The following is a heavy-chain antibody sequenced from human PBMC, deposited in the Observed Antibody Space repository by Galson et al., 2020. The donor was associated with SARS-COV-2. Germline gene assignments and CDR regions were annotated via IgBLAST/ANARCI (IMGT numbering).Heavy chain of an antibody. CDR3: AGVGGGWALYYYYYYGMDV. V-gene: IGHV1-8*02. Sequence: ASVKVSCKASGYTFTSYDINWVRQATGQGLEWMGWMNPNSGNTGYAQKFQGRVTMTRNTTISTAYMELSSLRSEATAVYYCAGVGGGWALYYYYYYGMDVWGQGTTVTVSS. J-gene: IGHJ6*02. D-gene: IGHD6-19*01. CDR1: GYTFTSYD. CDR2: MNPNSGNT.